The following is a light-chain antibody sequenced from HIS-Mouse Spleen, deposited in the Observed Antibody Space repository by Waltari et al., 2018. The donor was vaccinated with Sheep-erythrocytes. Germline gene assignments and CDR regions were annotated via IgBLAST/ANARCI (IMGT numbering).Light chain of an antibody. Sequence: QSALTQPASVSGSPGQSITISFTGTSSDVGGSNYVSWYQQHPGKAPKLMIYEVSNRPSGVSNRFSGSKSGNTASLTISGLQAEDEADYYCSSYTSSSTWVFGGGTKLTVL. CDR2: EVS. J-gene: IGLJ3*02. CDR3: SSYTSSSTWV. CDR1: SSDVGGSNY. V-gene: IGLV2-14*01.